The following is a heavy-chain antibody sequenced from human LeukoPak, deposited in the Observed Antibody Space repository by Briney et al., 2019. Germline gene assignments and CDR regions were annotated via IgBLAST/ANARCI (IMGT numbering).Heavy chain of an antibody. CDR3: TRGFYHDSSGYYYPVGYFDY. J-gene: IGHJ4*02. Sequence: PGRSLRLSCTASGFTFGDYAMSWVRQAPGKGLEWVGFIRSKAYGGTTEYAASVKGRFTISRDDSKSIAYLQMNSLKTEDTAVYYCTRGFYHDSSGYYYPVGYFDYWGQGTLVTVSS. D-gene: IGHD3-22*01. CDR1: GFTFGDYA. CDR2: IRSKAYGGTT. V-gene: IGHV3-49*04.